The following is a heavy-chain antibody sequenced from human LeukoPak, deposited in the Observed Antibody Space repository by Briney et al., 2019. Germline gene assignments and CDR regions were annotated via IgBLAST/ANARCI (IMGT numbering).Heavy chain of an antibody. CDR1: GYSFTSYW. Sequence: GESLKISCKGSGYSFTSYWIGWVRQMPGKGLEWMGIIYPGDSDTRYSPSFQGQVTISADKSISTAYLQWSSLKASDTAMYYCARRYCSGGSCYIGWFDPWGQGILVTVSS. V-gene: IGHV5-51*01. J-gene: IGHJ5*02. CDR2: IYPGDSDT. CDR3: ARRYCSGGSCYIGWFDP. D-gene: IGHD2-15*01.